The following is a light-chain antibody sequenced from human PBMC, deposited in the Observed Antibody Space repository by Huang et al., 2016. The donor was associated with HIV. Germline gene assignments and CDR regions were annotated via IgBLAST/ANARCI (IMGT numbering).Light chain of an antibody. V-gene: IGKV3D-15*01. Sequence: EIVMTQSPATLSVSPGERATLSCRASQSVNNNLAWYQQKVGPAPRLLIYGASTRATDIPARFSGSGSGTEFTLTISTLQSEDFAIYYCQQYNNRPPWSFGQGTKVEIK. CDR3: QQYNNRPPWS. J-gene: IGKJ1*01. CDR1: QSVNNN. CDR2: GAS.